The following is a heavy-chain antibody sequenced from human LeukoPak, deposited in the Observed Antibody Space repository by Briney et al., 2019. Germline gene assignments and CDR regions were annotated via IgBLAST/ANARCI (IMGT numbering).Heavy chain of an antibody. CDR3: ARGTTTGLWYFDY. D-gene: IGHD4-11*01. CDR1: GFTFSSYG. J-gene: IGHJ4*02. Sequence: GRSLRLSCAASGFTFSSYGMHWVRQAPGKGLEWVAVISYDGSNKYYADSVKGRFTISRDNSKNTLYLQMNSLRAEDTAVYYCARGTTTGLWYFDYWGQGTLVTVSS. V-gene: IGHV3-30*03. CDR2: ISYDGSNK.